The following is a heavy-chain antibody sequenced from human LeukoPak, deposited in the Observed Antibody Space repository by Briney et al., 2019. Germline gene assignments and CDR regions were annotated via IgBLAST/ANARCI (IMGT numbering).Heavy chain of an antibody. J-gene: IGHJ4*02. D-gene: IGHD5-12*01. Sequence: PSETLSLTCTVSGGSISSNYWSWIRQPPGKGLECIGYIYYSGSTNYNPSLKSRVTISVDTSKNQFSLKLSSVTAADTAVYYCAREAPRSGYDTNPNFDYWGQGTLVTVSS. V-gene: IGHV4-59*01. CDR3: AREAPRSGYDTNPNFDY. CDR1: GGSISSNY. CDR2: IYYSGST.